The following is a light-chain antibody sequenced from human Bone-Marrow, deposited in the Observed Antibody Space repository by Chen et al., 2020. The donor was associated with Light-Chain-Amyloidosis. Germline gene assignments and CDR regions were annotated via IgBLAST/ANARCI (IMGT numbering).Light chain of an antibody. CDR1: NSGSTS. CDR3: QVWDRSSDRPV. CDR2: DDS. Sequence: SYLLTQPSSVAVAPAQTATRACGGNNSGSTSVHWYQQTPGQAPLLVVYDDSDRPSGIPERLSGSNSGNTATLTISRVEAGDEADYYCQVWDRSSDRPVFGGGTKLTVL. V-gene: IGLV3-21*02. J-gene: IGLJ3*02.